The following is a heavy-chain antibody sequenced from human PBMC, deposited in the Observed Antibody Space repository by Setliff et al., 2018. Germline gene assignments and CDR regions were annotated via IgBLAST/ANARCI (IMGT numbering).Heavy chain of an antibody. Sequence: ASVKVSCKASGYTFTSYALTWVRQAPGQGLEWMGGVIPMSTTPRYAQKFQGRITITADESTRTVYMELTSLRSEDTAVYYCARDENCSGGTCHIYYHHGMDVWCQGTTVTVSS. CDR3: ARDENCSGGTCHIYYHHGMDV. CDR2: VIPMSTTP. D-gene: IGHD2-15*01. J-gene: IGHJ6*02. V-gene: IGHV1-69*13. CDR1: GYTFTSYA.